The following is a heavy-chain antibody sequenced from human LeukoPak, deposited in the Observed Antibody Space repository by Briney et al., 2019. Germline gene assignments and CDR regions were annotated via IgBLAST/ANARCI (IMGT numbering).Heavy chain of an antibody. CDR3: ARHRRGVGAIAYYYYGMDV. CDR2: ISYSGNT. J-gene: IGHJ6*02. Sequence: SETLSLTCTVSGGSISSYYGSWIRQPPGKGLEWIGYISYSGNTNYNPSLKSRVTISVDTSKNQFSLKLSSVTAADTAVYYCARHRRGVGAIAYYYYGMDVWGQGTTVTVSS. V-gene: IGHV4-59*08. D-gene: IGHD1-26*01. CDR1: GGSISSYY.